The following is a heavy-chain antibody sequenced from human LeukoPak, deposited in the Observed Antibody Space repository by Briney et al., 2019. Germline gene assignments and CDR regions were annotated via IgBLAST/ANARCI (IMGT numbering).Heavy chain of an antibody. Sequence: GGSLRLSCAASGFTLSSHWMHWVRQAPGKGLVWVSHINGDGSSTDYADFVKGRFTISRDNAKNTVYLQMNSLRAEDTAVYYCAVVPYFYMDVWGKGTTVTISS. CDR2: INGDGSST. D-gene: IGHD2-2*01. CDR1: GFTLSSHW. V-gene: IGHV3-74*01. CDR3: AVVPYFYMDV. J-gene: IGHJ6*03.